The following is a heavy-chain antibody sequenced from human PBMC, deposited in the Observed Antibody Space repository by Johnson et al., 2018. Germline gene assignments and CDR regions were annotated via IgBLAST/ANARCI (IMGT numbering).Heavy chain of an antibody. Sequence: QVQLVQSGGGVVQPGKSLRLSCAASGFTFNSYAMHWVRQAPGNGLEWVAVILYDGSNKYYADSVKGRFAISRDDSENTLYLQMNNLRTEDTAVYFCAKRGYKRDGYFDSWGQGTLVAVSS. CDR3: AKRGYKRDGYFDS. CDR1: GFTFNSYA. D-gene: IGHD1-14*01. V-gene: IGHV3-30*18. CDR2: ILYDGSNK. J-gene: IGHJ4*02.